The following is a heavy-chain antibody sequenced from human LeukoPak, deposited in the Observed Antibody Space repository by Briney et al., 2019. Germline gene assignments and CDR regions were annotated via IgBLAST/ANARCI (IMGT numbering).Heavy chain of an antibody. Sequence: ASVKVSCKVSGYTLTELSMHWVRQAPGKGLEWMGGFDPEDGETIYAQKFQGRVTMTEDTSTDTAYMELSSLRSEDTAVYYCATVPYYYGSGSYRPPYYYYGMDVRGQGTTVTVSS. V-gene: IGHV1-24*01. CDR1: GYTLTELS. CDR2: FDPEDGET. J-gene: IGHJ6*02. D-gene: IGHD3-10*01. CDR3: ATVPYYYGSGSYRPPYYYYGMDV.